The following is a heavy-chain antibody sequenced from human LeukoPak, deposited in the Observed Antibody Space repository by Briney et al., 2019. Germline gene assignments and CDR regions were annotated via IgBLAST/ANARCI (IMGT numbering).Heavy chain of an antibody. D-gene: IGHD1-26*01. CDR3: AREGFQVGATRWFDP. J-gene: IGHJ5*02. Sequence: GASVKASCKASGGTFSSYAISWVRQAPGQGLEWMGGIIPIFGTANYAQKFQGRVTITADESTSTAYMELSSLRSEDTAVYYCAREGFQVGATRWFDPWGQGTLVTVSS. CDR1: GGTFSSYA. CDR2: IIPIFGTA. V-gene: IGHV1-69*13.